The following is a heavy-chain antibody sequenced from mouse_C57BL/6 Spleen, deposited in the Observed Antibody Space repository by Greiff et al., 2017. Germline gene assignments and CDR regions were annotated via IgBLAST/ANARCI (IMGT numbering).Heavy chain of an antibody. J-gene: IGHJ4*01. CDR1: GYAFSSYW. D-gene: IGHD1-1*01. CDR3: AREEGLRYNAMDY. Sequence: VKLQESGAELVKPGASVKISCKASGYAFSSYWMNWVKQRPGKGLEWIGQIYPGDGDTNYNGKFKGKATLTADKSSSTAYMQLSSLTSEDSAVYFCAREEGLRYNAMDYWGQGTSVTVSS. V-gene: IGHV1-80*01. CDR2: IYPGDGDT.